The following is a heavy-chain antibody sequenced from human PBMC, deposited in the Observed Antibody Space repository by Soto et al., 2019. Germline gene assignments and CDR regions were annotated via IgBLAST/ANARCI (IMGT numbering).Heavy chain of an antibody. D-gene: IGHD4-4*01. CDR3: ARGTDYTQIVSYHHGLDV. Sequence: QVQLQESGPGLVKPSETLSLTCTVSGGSVTSYYWSWIRQPPGKGMEWIAYIYYSGSTNYNPSLNSRVTVSVDMSKNQFSLTLTSVTAADTAVYYCARGTDYTQIVSYHHGLDVWGQGTTVTVSS. V-gene: IGHV4-59*02. CDR2: IYYSGST. CDR1: GGSVTSYY. J-gene: IGHJ6*02.